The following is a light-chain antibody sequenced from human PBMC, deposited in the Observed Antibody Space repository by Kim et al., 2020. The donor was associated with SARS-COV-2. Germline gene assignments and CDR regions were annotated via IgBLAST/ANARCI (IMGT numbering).Light chain of an antibody. V-gene: IGKV1-5*01. CDR1: QSINNW. Sequence: ASVGDRVTSTCRASQSINNWVAWYQQKPGKAPNLLISDASSLKSGVPSRFSGSGSGTVFTLTISSLQPDDFATYYCQQYTSYSITFGQGTRLEIK. CDR3: QQYTSYSIT. J-gene: IGKJ5*01. CDR2: DAS.